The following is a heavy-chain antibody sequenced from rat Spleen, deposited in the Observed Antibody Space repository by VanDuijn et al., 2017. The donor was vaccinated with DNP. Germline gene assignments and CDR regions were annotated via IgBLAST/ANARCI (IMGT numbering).Heavy chain of an antibody. CDR1: GYSITSNY. CDR2: INYSART. D-gene: IGHD1-3*01. V-gene: IGHV3-1*01. J-gene: IGHJ1*01. CDR3: ARHGRVTTVATYWYFDF. Sequence: EVQLQESGPGLVKPSQSLSLTCSVTGYSITSNYWGWIRKFPGNKMEWIGHINYSARTTYNPSLKSRISITRDTSKNQFFLQLNSVTTADTATYYCARHGRVTTVATYWYFDFWGPGTMVTVSS.